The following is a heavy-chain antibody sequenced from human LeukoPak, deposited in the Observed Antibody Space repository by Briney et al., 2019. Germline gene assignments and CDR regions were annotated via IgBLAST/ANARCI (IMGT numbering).Heavy chain of an antibody. CDR1: GFTFSIYA. CDR3: ARDRPNYYGSDGHYYRRDGDY. Sequence: GGSLRLSCAASGFTFSIYAMSWVRQAPGKGLQRVSSITSRGESTWYVDSVKGRFTITRDNSENTLYLQMHSLRAEDTAVYYCARDRPNYYGSDGHYYRRDGDYWGRGTLVSVSS. D-gene: IGHD3-22*01. J-gene: IGHJ4*02. CDR2: ITSRGEST. V-gene: IGHV3-23*01.